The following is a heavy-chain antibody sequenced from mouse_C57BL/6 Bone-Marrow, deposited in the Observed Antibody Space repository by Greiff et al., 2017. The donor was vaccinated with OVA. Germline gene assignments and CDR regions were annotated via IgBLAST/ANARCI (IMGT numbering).Heavy chain of an antibody. D-gene: IGHD1-1*01. CDR3: TGGILREAMDY. V-gene: IGHV1-5*01. Sequence: EVQLQQSGTVLARPGASVKMSCKTSGYTFTSYWMHWVKQRPGQGLEWIGAIYPGNSDTSYNQKFKGKAKLTAVTSASTAYMGLSSLTNEDSAVFYCTGGILREAMDYWGQGTSVTVSS. CDR1: GYTFTSYW. CDR2: IYPGNSDT. J-gene: IGHJ4*01.